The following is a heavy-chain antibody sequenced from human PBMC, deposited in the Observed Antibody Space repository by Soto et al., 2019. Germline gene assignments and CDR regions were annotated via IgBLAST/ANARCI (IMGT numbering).Heavy chain of an antibody. J-gene: IGHJ4*02. CDR2: IYASGTT. CDR1: GASISNYY. D-gene: IGHD1-1*01. CDR3: ARESRSELGTVEY. Sequence: QVRLQESGPGLVKPSETLSLTCTVSGASISNYYWSWIRPPAGKGLECLGRIYASGTTTYNPSLRSRVTMSVDTSKNQFSLNLNSVTAADTAVYYCARESRSELGTVEYWGQGTLVTVSS. V-gene: IGHV4-4*07.